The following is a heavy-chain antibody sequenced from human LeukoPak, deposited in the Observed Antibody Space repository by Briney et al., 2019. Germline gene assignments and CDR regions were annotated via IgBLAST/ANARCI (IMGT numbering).Heavy chain of an antibody. CDR2: INSDSRDT. J-gene: IGHJ4*02. CDR3: ATFGYNWNLGY. Sequence: PGGSLRLSCAASGFTFSNYYVHWVRQPPGKGLVWVSRINSDSRDTTYVDSVKGRFTISRDNAKNTVYLQMNSLRAEDTAVYYCATFGYNWNLGYWGQGTLVIVSS. D-gene: IGHD1-20*01. V-gene: IGHV3-74*03. CDR1: GFTFSNYY.